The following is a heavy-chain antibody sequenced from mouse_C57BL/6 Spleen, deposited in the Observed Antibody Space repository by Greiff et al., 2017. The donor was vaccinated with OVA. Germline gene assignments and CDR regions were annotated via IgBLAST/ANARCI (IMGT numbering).Heavy chain of an antibody. CDR3: ARDGWLLRAMDY. CDR1: GFTFSSYA. Sequence: EVQRVESGGGLVKPGGSLKLSCAASGFTFSSYAMSWVRQTPEKRLEWVATISDGGSYTYYPDNVKGRFTISRDNAKNNLYLQMSHLKSEDTAMYYCARDGWLLRAMDYWGQGTSVTVSS. J-gene: IGHJ4*01. D-gene: IGHD2-3*01. CDR2: ISDGGSYT. V-gene: IGHV5-4*01.